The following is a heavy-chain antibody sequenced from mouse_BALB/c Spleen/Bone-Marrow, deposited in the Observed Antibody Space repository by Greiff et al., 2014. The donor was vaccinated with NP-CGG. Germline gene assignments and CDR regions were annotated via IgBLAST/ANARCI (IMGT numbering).Heavy chain of an antibody. CDR3: TRRGFDF. Sequence: VQLQLPGAELVKPGASVKLSCTASGFNIKDTYIHWVKRRPEQGLEWIGRIDPENGNIKYDPKFQVKATITADTSSNTAYLQLSSLTSEDTAVYYCTRRGFDFWGQGTTLTVSS. V-gene: IGHV14-3*02. CDR1: GFNIKDTY. J-gene: IGHJ2*01. CDR2: IDPENGNI.